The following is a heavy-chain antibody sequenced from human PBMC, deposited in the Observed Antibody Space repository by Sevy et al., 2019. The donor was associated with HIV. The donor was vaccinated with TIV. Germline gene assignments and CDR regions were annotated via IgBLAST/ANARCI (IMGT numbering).Heavy chain of an antibody. V-gene: IGHV3-23*01. CDR1: GFTFSSYA. J-gene: IGHJ6*02. CDR2: ISGSGDST. Sequence: GGSLRLSCAASGFTFSSYAMSWVRQAPGKGLQCVSVISGSGDSTYYADSVMGRFTIFRDNSKNTMYLQMTSLTAGDTAVYFCARRPDFGVVIPTGVLDVWGQGTTVTVSS. CDR3: ARRPDFGVVIPTGVLDV. D-gene: IGHD3-3*01.